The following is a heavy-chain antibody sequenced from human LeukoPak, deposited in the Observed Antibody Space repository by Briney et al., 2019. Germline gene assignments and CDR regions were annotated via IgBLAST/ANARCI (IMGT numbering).Heavy chain of an antibody. CDR2: ISYDGSNK. CDR3: ARAPREHIVVVTARGRAFDI. D-gene: IGHD2-21*02. V-gene: IGHV3-30-3*01. Sequence: PGRSLRLSCAASGFTFSSYAMHWVRQAPGKGLEWVAVISYDGSNKYYADSVKGRFTISRDNSKNTLYLQMNSLRAEDTAVYYCARAPREHIVVVTARGRAFDIWGQGTMVTVSS. CDR1: GFTFSSYA. J-gene: IGHJ3*02.